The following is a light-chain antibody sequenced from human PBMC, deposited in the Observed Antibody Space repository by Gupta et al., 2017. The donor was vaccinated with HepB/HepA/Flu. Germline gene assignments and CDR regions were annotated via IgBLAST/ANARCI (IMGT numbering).Light chain of an antibody. CDR2: DVS. CDR3: SADAGSDTYV. CDR1: ISDVGAYNH. J-gene: IGLJ1*01. V-gene: IGLV2-11*01. Sequence: SALPQPSSVSGSPGQSVIISCTGTISDVGAYNHVSWYQQHPGKPPKLMIYDVSKRPAGVPGSFSASKSANTASLTISVHTEEEAADYYYSADAGSDTYVFGTGSEVTVL.